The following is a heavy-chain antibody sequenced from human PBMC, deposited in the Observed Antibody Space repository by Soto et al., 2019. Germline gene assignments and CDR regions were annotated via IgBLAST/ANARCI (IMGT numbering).Heavy chain of an antibody. V-gene: IGHV3-21*01. CDR2: ISSSSNYI. D-gene: IGHD3-10*01. J-gene: IGHJ4*02. Sequence: EVQLVESGGGLVKPGGSLRLSCAASGFTFSSYSMNWVRQAPGKGLEWVSSISSSSNYIYYADSVKGRFTISRDNAKNSVYMQMKSLGADDTAVYYCAREVAYGSGSYCFDYWGQGTLVTVSS. CDR3: AREVAYGSGSYCFDY. CDR1: GFTFSSYS.